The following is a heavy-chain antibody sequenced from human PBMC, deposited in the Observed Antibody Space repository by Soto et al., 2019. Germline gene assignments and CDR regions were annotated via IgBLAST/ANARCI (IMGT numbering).Heavy chain of an antibody. J-gene: IGHJ6*03. V-gene: IGHV1-8*01. CDR1: GYTFTSYD. CDR3: ARSWGDYGSYYYYYMDV. D-gene: IGHD4-17*01. CDR2: MNPNSGNT. Sequence: QVQLVQSGAEVKKPGASVKVSCKASGYTFTSYDINWVRQATGQGLEWMGWMNPNSGNTGYAQKFQGRVTMTRNTSISTAYMELSRLRSEDTAVYYCARSWGDYGSYYYYYMDVWGKGTTVTVSS.